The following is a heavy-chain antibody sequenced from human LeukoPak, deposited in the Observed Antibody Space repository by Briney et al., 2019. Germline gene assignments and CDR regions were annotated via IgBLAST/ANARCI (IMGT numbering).Heavy chain of an antibody. V-gene: IGHV3-72*01. D-gene: IGHD4-23*01. Sequence: PGGSLRLSCAASGFTFSDHYMDWVRQAPGKGLEWVGRTRNKANSYTTEYAASVKGRFTISRDDSKNSLYLQMNSLKTEDTAVYYCARGVDYGGNFDYWGQGTLVTVSS. CDR2: TRNKANSYTT. J-gene: IGHJ4*02. CDR1: GFTFSDHY. CDR3: ARGVDYGGNFDY.